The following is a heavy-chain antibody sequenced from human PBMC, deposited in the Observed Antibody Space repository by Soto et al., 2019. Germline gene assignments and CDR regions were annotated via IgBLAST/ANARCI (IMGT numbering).Heavy chain of an antibody. CDR2: IRSKTYGGTA. Sequence: GGSLILSCTTSGFTFGDYAMSWVRQAPGKGLEWVGFIRSKTYGGTAEYAASVKGRFTISRDDSKSIAYLQMNNLKTEDTAMYFCTRDQPITPWGQGTMVTVSS. J-gene: IGHJ3*01. D-gene: IGHD3-10*01. CDR1: GFTFGDYA. CDR3: TRDQPITP. V-gene: IGHV3-49*04.